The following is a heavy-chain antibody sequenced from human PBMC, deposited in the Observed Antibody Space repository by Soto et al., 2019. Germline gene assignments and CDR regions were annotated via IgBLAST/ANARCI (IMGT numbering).Heavy chain of an antibody. D-gene: IGHD1-1*01. CDR3: ARGRYGDY. J-gene: IGHJ4*02. Sequence: QVHLVQSGAEVKKPGASVKVSCKCSGYTFTSYGITWVRQAPGQGLEWMGWISAQNDNTDYAQKLTGRVTLTRDTSTSTAYIELRILRSDDTAVYSCARGRYGDYWGQGALVTVSS. CDR1: GYTFTSYG. CDR2: ISAQNDNT. V-gene: IGHV1-18*01.